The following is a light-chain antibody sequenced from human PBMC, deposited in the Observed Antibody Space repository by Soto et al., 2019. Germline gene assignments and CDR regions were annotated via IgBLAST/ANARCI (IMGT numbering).Light chain of an antibody. CDR1: QSIRDY. Sequence: DIVMTQSPATLSVSLGDSATLSCRASQSIRDYLAWYQQKPGQVPKLLIYDASNWESGIPFRFSGGGSGTEFTLTISSLEPEDVAAYYCQQLDSGPKTFGQGTKVDIK. V-gene: IGKV3-11*01. J-gene: IGKJ1*01. CDR2: DAS. CDR3: QQLDSGPKT.